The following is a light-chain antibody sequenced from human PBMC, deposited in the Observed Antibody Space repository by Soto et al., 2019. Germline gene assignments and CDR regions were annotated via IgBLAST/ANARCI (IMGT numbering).Light chain of an antibody. Sequence: QSVLTQPPSVSGAPGQRVTISCTGSSSNIGAGYDVHWYQQLPGTAPKLLIYGNSNRPSGVPDRFSGSKSGTSASRAITGLQAEDEAEYYCQSYDSRLSGAVFGGGTKLTVL. CDR3: QSYDSRLSGAV. J-gene: IGLJ3*02. V-gene: IGLV1-40*01. CDR1: SSNIGAGYD. CDR2: GNS.